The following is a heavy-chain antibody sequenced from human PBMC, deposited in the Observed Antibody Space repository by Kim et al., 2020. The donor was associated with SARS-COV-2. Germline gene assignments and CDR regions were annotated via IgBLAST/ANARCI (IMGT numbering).Heavy chain of an antibody. V-gene: IGHV3-48*02. Sequence: GGSLRLSCAASGFTFSSYSMNWVRQAPGKGLEWVSYISSSFSTIYYADFVKGRFTISRDNAKNSLYLQMNSLRDEDTAVYYCARECYFPFGLLPAAFDIWGQGTMVTVSS. D-gene: IGHD3-22*01. CDR2: ISSSFSTI. J-gene: IGHJ3*02. CDR3: ARECYFPFGLLPAAFDI. CDR1: GFTFSSYS.